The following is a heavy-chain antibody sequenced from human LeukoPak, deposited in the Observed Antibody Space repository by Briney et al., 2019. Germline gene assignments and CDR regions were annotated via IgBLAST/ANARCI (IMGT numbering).Heavy chain of an antibody. CDR2: FFPGDSDT. V-gene: IGHV5-51*01. Sequence: GESLKISCKASGYSFAKHWIAWGRQMPGKGLEWMGIFFPGDSDTRYSPSFQGHVTISADKSMTTAYLQWTSLKASDTAMYYCARQLTAYAPQEWGQGTLVTVSS. CDR1: GYSFAKHW. J-gene: IGHJ1*01. CDR3: ARQLTAYAPQE.